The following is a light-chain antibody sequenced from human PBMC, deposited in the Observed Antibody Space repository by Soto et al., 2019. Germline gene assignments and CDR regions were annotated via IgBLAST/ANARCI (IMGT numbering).Light chain of an antibody. CDR3: QHRSNWPQT. CDR1: QSVSNS. Sequence: EIVLTQSPATLSLSPGERATLSFRASQSVSNSIAWYQQKPGQAPRLLIYDASNRAAGTPARFSGSGSGRDFTLTISSLEPEDFAVYYCQHRSNWPQTFGQGTKVEIK. V-gene: IGKV3-11*02. J-gene: IGKJ1*01. CDR2: DAS.